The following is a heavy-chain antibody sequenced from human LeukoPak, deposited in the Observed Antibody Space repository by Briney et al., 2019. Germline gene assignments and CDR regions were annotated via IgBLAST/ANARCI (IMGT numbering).Heavy chain of an antibody. D-gene: IGHD6-19*01. CDR3: AKAVQFAVAGTLDY. CDR1: GFTFSSYA. CDR2: ISGSGGST. J-gene: IGHJ4*02. V-gene: IGHV3-23*01. Sequence: PGGSLRLSCAASGFTFSSYAMSWVRQAPGKGLEWVSAISGSGGSTYYADSVKGRFTISRDNSKNTLYLQMNSLRAEDTAVYYCAKAVQFAVAGTLDYWGQGTLVTVSS.